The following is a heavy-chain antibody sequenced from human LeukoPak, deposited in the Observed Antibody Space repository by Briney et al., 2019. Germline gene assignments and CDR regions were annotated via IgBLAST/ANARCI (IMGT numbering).Heavy chain of an antibody. CDR3: ARASEYQLLYLPFDY. CDR2: NYHSGST. J-gene: IGHJ4*02. Sequence: SETLSLTCTVSGYSISSGYYWGWIRQPPGKGLEWIGSNYHSGSTYYNPSLKSRVPISVDTSKNQFSLKLSSVTAADTAVYYCARASEYQLLYLPFDYWGQGTLVTVSS. CDR1: GYSISSGYY. D-gene: IGHD2-2*02. V-gene: IGHV4-38-2*02.